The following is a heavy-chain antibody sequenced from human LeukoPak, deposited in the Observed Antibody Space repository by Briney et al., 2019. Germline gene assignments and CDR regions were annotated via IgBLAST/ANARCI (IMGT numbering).Heavy chain of an antibody. CDR3: ARGYYSSSWYRSYYYGMDV. Sequence: SETLSLTCAVYGGSFSGYYWSWIRQPPGKGLEWIGEINHSGSTNYNPPLKSRVTISVDTSKNQFSLKLSSVTAADTAVYYCARGYYSSSWYRSYYYGMDVWGQGTTVTVSS. CDR2: INHSGST. CDR1: GGSFSGYY. V-gene: IGHV4-34*01. J-gene: IGHJ6*02. D-gene: IGHD6-13*01.